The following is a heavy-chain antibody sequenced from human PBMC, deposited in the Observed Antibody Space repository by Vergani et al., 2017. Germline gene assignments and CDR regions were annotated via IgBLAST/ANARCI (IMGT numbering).Heavy chain of an antibody. CDR1: GFTFNQYG. CDR2: TWYDGNNK. J-gene: IGHJ5*02. CDR3: ARDLRLLYNRFDP. D-gene: IGHD1-14*01. Sequence: QAQLVESGGGVVQPGRSLRLSCAASGFTFNQYGMHWVRQAPGKGLEWVAVTWYDGNNKQYADSVKGRFTISRDNSKSTMYLQMNSLRDEDTGVYYCARDLRLLYNRFDPWGQGTLVNVSS. V-gene: IGHV3-33*01.